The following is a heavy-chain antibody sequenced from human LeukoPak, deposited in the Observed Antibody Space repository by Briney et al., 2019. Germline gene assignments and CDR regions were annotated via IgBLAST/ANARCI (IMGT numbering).Heavy chain of an antibody. CDR2: ISYDGSNK. CDR1: GFTFSSYA. CDR3: AKDARYCSSTSCYQYFDY. D-gene: IGHD2-2*01. Sequence: GSLRLSCAASGFTFSSYAMHWVCQAPGKGLEWVAVISYDGSNKYYADSVKGQFTISRDNSKNTLYLQMNSLRAEDTAVYYCAKDARYCSSTSCYQYFDYWGRGTLVTVSS. J-gene: IGHJ4*02. V-gene: IGHV3-30-3*01.